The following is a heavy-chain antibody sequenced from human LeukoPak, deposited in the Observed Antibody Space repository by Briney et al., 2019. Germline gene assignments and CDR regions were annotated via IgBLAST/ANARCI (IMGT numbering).Heavy chain of an antibody. CDR1: GFTFSNYA. J-gene: IGHJ3*01. V-gene: IGHV3-23*01. Sequence: GGSLRLSCAASGFTFSNYAMSWVRQAPGKGLEWVSAISGSGGSTYYADSVKGRFTISRDNSKDTLYLQMNSLRAEDTAIYYCARDIEFSTWGLGTMVTVSS. D-gene: IGHD3-3*02. CDR3: ARDIEFST. CDR2: ISGSGGST.